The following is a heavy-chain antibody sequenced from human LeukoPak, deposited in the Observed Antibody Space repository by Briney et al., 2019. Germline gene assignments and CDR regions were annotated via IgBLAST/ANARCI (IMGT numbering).Heavy chain of an antibody. CDR1: GFTFSSYA. J-gene: IGHJ4*02. CDR3: ARDFNRRDLYGDPVG. D-gene: IGHD4-17*01. V-gene: IGHV3-7*01. CDR2: IKQEGTEK. Sequence: GGSLRLSCAASGFTFSSYAMSWVRQAPGKGLEWVANIKQEGTEKHYVDSVKGRFTISRDNARNSLYLQMNSLRAEDTAVYYCARDFNRRDLYGDPVGWGQGTLVTVSS.